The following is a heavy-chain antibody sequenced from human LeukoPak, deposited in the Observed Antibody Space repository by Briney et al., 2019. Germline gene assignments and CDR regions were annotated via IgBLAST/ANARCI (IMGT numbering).Heavy chain of an antibody. CDR1: GFTFDDYG. V-gene: IGHV3-20*04. D-gene: IGHD5-18*01. J-gene: IGHJ4*02. CDR3: AREADTAMVTVYFDY. CDR2: INWNGGST. Sequence: PRGSLRLSCAASGFTFDDYGMSRVRQAPGKELEWVSGINWNGGSTGYTDSVKGRFTISRDNAKNSLYLQMNSLRAEDTALYYCAREADTAMVTVYFDYWGQGTLVTVSS.